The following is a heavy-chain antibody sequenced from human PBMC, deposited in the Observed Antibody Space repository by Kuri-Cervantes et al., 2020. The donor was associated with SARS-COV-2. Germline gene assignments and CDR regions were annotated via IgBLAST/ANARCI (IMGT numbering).Heavy chain of an antibody. V-gene: IGHV4-34*01. D-gene: IGHD5-18*01. Sequence: GSLRLSCAVYGGSFSGYYWSWIRQPPGKGLEWIGEINHSGSTNYNPSLKSRVTISVDTSKNQFSLKLSSVTAADTAVYYCARGSERGYSYGTHFDYWGQGTLVTVSS. CDR3: ARGSERGYSYGTHFDY. J-gene: IGHJ4*02. CDR2: INHSGST. CDR1: GGSFSGYY.